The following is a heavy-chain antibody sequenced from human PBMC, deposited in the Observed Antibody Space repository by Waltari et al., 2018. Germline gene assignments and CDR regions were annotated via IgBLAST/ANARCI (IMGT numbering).Heavy chain of an antibody. J-gene: IGHJ2*01. Sequence: QVQLQESGPGLVKPSQTLSLTCTVSGGSISSGSYYWSWIRQPAGKGLEWIGYIYTSGSTNYNPSLKSRVTISVDTSKNQFSLKVTSLTAADTAIYYCARGSFDSDSYFDVWGRGTLVTVSS. D-gene: IGHD1-26*01. CDR2: IYTSGST. CDR1: GGSISSGSYY. CDR3: ARGSFDSDSYFDV. V-gene: IGHV4-61*09.